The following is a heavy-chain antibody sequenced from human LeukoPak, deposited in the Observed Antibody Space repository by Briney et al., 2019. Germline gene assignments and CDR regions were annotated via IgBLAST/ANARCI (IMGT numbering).Heavy chain of an antibody. V-gene: IGHV3-30*18. CDR1: GFTFSSYG. CDR3: AKGKGYYYNGMDV. CDR2: ISYDGNKK. Sequence: PGGSLRLSCGASGFTFSSYGMHWVRQAPGKGLEWVALISYDGNKKYFADSVKGRFIISRDNSKNTLYLQMNSLRDEDTAVYYCAKGKGYYYNGMDVWGQGTTVTVSS. J-gene: IGHJ6*02.